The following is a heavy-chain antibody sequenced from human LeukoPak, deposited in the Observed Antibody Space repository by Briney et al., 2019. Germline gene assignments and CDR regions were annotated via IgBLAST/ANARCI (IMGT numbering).Heavy chain of an antibody. CDR2: ISSSSSYI. D-gene: IGHD3-9*01. Sequence: SGGSLRLSCAASGFTFSCYSMNWVRQAPGKGLEWVSSISSSSSYIYYADSVKGRFTISRDNAKNSLYLQMNSLRAEDTAVYYCARDLEHAVLRYFDWSRKNYYYYYGMDVWGQGTTVTVSS. CDR1: GFTFSCYS. CDR3: ARDLEHAVLRYFDWSRKNYYYYYGMDV. V-gene: IGHV3-21*01. J-gene: IGHJ6*02.